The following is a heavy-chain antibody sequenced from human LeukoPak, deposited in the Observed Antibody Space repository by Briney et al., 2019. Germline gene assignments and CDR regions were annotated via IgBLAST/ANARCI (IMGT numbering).Heavy chain of an antibody. J-gene: IGHJ4*02. CDR1: GGTFSSYA. V-gene: IGHV1-69*05. CDR3: ARHPQSLSSSSAYFDY. Sequence: ASVKVSCKASGGTFSSYAISWVRQAPGQGLEWMGGIIPIFGTANYAQKFQGRVTITTDESTSTAYMELSSLRSEDTAVYYCARHPQSLSSSSAYFDYWGRGTLVTVSS. CDR2: IIPIFGTA. D-gene: IGHD6-6*01.